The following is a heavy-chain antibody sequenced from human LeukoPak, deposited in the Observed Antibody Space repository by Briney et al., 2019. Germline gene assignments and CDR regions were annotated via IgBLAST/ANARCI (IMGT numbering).Heavy chain of an antibody. D-gene: IGHD6-19*01. CDR3: ASDRGSGWLDY. CDR1: GGSIRNYY. V-gene: IGHV4-4*07. J-gene: IGHJ4*02. Sequence: SETLSLTCTVSGGSIRNYYWNWIRQPAGKGLEWVGRIQTSGNTNYSPSLKSRITISVDRSKNQVSLKLSSVTAADTAVYYCASDRGSGWLDYWGQGTLVTVSS. CDR2: IQTSGNT.